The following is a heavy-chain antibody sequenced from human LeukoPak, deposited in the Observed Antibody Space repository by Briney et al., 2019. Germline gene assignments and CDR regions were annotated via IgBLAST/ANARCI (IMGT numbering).Heavy chain of an antibody. CDR1: GFAFSNYW. V-gene: IGHV3-74*01. CDR2: IKSDGSDI. D-gene: IGHD3-3*01. J-gene: IGHJ4*02. Sequence: GGSLRLSCTTSGFAFSNYWMYWVRQAPGKGLVWVSRIKSDGSDITYTDSVEGRFTISRDNVKNTLYLQMNSLRDEDTAVYYCVRGQTIDYWGQVTLVTVSS. CDR3: VRGQTIDY.